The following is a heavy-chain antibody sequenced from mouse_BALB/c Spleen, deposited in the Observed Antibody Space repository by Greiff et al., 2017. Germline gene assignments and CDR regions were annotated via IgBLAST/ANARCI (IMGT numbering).Heavy chain of an antibody. CDR2: IWAGGST. D-gene: IGHD2-4*01. J-gene: IGHJ4*01. Sequence: VKLVESGPGLVAPSQSLSITCTVSGFSLTSYGVHWVRQPPGKGLEWLGVIWAGGSTNYNSALMSRLSISKDNSKSQVFLKMNSLQTDDTAMYYCATSTMITDYYAMDYWGQGTSVTVSS. V-gene: IGHV2-9*02. CDR1: GFSLTSYG. CDR3: ATSTMITDYYAMDY.